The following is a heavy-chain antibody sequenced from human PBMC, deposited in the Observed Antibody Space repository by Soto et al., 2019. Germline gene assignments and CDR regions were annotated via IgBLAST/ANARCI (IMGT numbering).Heavy chain of an antibody. D-gene: IGHD3-9*01. Sequence: SETQSLTCTVSGGSISSYYWSWIRQPPGKGLEWIGYIYYSGSTNYNPSLKSRVTISVDTSKNQFSLKLSSVTAADTAVFNCAKLYFKDLHFFACLLWPLDYWGQGPWVTVSS. J-gene: IGHJ4*02. CDR1: GGSISSYY. CDR2: IYYSGST. V-gene: IGHV4-59*08. CDR3: AKLYFKDLHFFACLLWPLDY.